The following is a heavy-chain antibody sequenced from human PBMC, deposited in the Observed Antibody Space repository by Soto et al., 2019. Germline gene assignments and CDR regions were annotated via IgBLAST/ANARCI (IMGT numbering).Heavy chain of an antibody. D-gene: IGHD6-25*01. V-gene: IGHV3-23*01. J-gene: IGHJ6*02. CDR2: ISGSGVST. Sequence: PGGSLRLSCAASGFTFSSYAMSWVRQAPGKGLEWVSTISGSGVSTYYADSVKGRFTISRDNSKNTLYLQMNSLRAEDTALPYCAKESPKGQRSVLHSYGMDDWGQGSTVNV. CDR3: AKESPKGQRSVLHSYGMDD. CDR1: GFTFSSYA.